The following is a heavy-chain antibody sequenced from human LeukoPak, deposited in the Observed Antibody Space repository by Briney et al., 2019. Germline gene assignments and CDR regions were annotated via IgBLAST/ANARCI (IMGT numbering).Heavy chain of an antibody. CDR3: ARVTGDPDYYYYMDV. V-gene: IGHV1-18*01. CDR2: ISAYNGNT. J-gene: IGHJ6*03. D-gene: IGHD1-14*01. CDR1: GYTFTSYG. Sequence: ASVKVSCKASGYTFTSYGISWVRQAPGQGLEWMGWISAYNGNTNYAQKLQGRVTMTTDTSTSTAYMELRSLRSDDTAVYCCARVTGDPDYYYYMDVWGKGTTVTVSS.